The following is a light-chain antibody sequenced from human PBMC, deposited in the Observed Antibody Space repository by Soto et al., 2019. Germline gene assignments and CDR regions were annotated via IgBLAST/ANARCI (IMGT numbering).Light chain of an antibody. CDR3: CSYAGSYGVYV. J-gene: IGLJ1*01. Sequence: QSVLTQPRSVSGSPGQSVTISCTGTSSDVGGYNYVSWYQQHPGKPPKLMIYDVSKRPSGVPDRFSGSKSGNTASLTISGLQAEDEADYYCCSYAGSYGVYVFGTGTKLTVL. CDR2: DVS. V-gene: IGLV2-11*01. CDR1: SSDVGGYNY.